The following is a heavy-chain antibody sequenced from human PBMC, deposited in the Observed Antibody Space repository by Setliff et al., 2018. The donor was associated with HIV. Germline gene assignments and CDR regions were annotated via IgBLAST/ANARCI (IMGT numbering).Heavy chain of an antibody. CDR1: GGSISSGSYY. V-gene: IGHV4-61*02. CDR3: AREVTAPYSSSWYFGLDY. CDR2: IYTSGST. J-gene: IGHJ4*02. D-gene: IGHD6-13*01. Sequence: SETLSLTCTVSGGSISSGSYYWTWIRQPAGKGLEWIGRIYTSGSTNYNPSLKSRVTISVDTSKNQFSLKLSSVTAADTAIYYCAREVTAPYSSSWYFGLDYWGQGTLVTVSS.